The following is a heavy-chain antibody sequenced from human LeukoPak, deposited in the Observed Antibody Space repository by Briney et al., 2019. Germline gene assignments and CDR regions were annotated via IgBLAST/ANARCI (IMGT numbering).Heavy chain of an antibody. J-gene: IGHJ6*02. Sequence: PSETLSLTCTVSGGSISSYSWNWIRQPAGKGLEWIGRIYSSATTNYNPSLKSRVTMSVDTSNNHFSLKLNSVTAADTAVYYCARHGPYSENYYYGMDVWGQGTTVTVSS. CDR2: IYSSATT. V-gene: IGHV4-4*07. CDR3: ARHGPYSENYYYGMDV. D-gene: IGHD1-26*01. CDR1: GGSISSYS.